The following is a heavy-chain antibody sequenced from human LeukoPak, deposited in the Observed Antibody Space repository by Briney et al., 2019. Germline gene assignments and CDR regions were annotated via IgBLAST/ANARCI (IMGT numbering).Heavy chain of an antibody. CDR3: ARESEEAFDI. J-gene: IGHJ3*02. Sequence: GGSLRLSCAASGFTFSTYSMNWVRQAPGKGLEWVSSIGSSSRSIYYADSVKGRFTISRDNAKNSLYLQMNSLRAEDTAVYYCARESEEAFDIWGQGTMVTVSS. V-gene: IGHV3-21*01. CDR2: IGSSSRSI. CDR1: GFTFSTYS.